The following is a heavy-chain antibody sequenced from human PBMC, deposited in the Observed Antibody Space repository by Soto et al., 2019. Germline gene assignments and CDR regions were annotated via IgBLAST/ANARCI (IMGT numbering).Heavy chain of an antibody. V-gene: IGHV4-34*01. CDR2: INHSGST. D-gene: IGHD2-15*01. Sequence: SETLSLTCAVYGGSFSGYYWSWIRQPPGKGLEWIGEINHSGSTNYNPSLKSRVTISVDTSKNQFSLKLSSVTAADTTVYYCARGYCSGGSCTGNWFDPWGQGTLVTVSS. CDR1: GGSFSGYY. J-gene: IGHJ5*02. CDR3: ARGYCSGGSCTGNWFDP.